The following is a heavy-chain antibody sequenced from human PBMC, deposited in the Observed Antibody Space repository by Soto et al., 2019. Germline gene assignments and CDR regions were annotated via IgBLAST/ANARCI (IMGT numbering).Heavy chain of an antibody. CDR2: IIPIFGTA. D-gene: IGHD3-16*02. J-gene: IGHJ4*02. CDR3: ARSQDYDYVWGSYRYQLFDY. CDR1: GGTFSSYA. Sequence: SVKVSCKASGGTFSSYAISWVRQAPGQGLEWMGGIIPIFGTANYAQKFQGRVTITADESTSTAYMELSSLRSEDTAVYYCARSQDYDYVWGSYRYQLFDYWGQGTLVTVSS. V-gene: IGHV1-69*13.